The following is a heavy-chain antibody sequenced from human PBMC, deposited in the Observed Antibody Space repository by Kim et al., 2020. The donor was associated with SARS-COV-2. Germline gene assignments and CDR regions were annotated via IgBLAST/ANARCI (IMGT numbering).Heavy chain of an antibody. D-gene: IGHD3-10*01. CDR3: ARRGYDGSGRGDAFDI. V-gene: IGHV5-51*01. Sequence: FQGQVTISADKSVSTAYLQWSSLKASDTAMYYCARRGYDGSGRGDAFDIWGQGTMVTVSS. J-gene: IGHJ3*02.